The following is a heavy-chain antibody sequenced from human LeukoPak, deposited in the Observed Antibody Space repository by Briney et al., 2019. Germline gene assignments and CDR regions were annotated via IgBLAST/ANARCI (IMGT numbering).Heavy chain of an antibody. J-gene: IGHJ4*02. V-gene: IGHV3-33*08. CDR2: IWYDGSNK. CDR3: ARVVYEGSGYYIDY. D-gene: IGHD3-22*01. Sequence: GGSLRLSCVASGFTFSDYGIHWVRQAPGKGLEWVAVIWYDGSNKYYADSVKGRFTISRDNSKNTVYLQMNSLRAEDTAVYYCARVVYEGSGYYIDYWGQGTLVTVSS. CDR1: GFTFSDYG.